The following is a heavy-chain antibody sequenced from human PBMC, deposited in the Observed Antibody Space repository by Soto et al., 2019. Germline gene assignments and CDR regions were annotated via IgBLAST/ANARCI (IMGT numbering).Heavy chain of an antibody. CDR1: GGTFSSYS. V-gene: IGHV1-69*01. J-gene: IGHJ6*02. Sequence: QVQLVQSGAEVKKPGSSVKVSCKVSGGTFSSYSISWVRQAPGQGLEWMGGIIPIFGTANYAQKFQGRVRIIADESTNTAYMELSSLRSDDTAVYYCARYGPTPYYGMDVWGQGTTVTASS. CDR3: ARYGPTPYYGMDV. D-gene: IGHD4-17*01. CDR2: IIPIFGTA.